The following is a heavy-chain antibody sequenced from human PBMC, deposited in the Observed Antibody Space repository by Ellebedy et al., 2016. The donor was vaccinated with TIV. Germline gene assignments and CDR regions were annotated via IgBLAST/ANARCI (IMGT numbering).Heavy chain of an antibody. CDR2: ISYSGYT. J-gene: IGHJ5*02. Sequence: SETLSLTCTVSGGSISSYYWSWIRQPPGKGLEWIGSISYSGYTQYNPPLKSRVTMSVDTSKNQFSLKLSSVTAAATAVFYCARHRWSDELAYEDWFDPWGQGTLVTVSS. D-gene: IGHD3-3*01. V-gene: IGHV4-59*04. CDR1: GGSISSYY. CDR3: ARHRWSDELAYEDWFDP.